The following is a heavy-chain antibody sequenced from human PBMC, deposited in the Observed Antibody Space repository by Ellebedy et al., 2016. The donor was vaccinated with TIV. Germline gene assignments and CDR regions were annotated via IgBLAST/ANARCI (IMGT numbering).Heavy chain of an antibody. V-gene: IGHV3-7*03. D-gene: IGHD4-17*01. J-gene: IGHJ3*01. CDR3: ARGLTGDYGAFDL. Sequence: GESLKISCAASEFTFSSRWMSWVRQAPGKGLEWVAKIEQYGSGKYYVDSVKGRFTISRDDANNLLYLQLNTLRAEDTALYYCARGLTGDYGAFDLWGQGTMVTVSS. CDR2: IEQYGSGK. CDR1: EFTFSSRW.